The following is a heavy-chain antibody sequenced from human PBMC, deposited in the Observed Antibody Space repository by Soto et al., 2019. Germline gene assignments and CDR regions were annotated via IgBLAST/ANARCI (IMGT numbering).Heavy chain of an antibody. Sequence: PGGSLRLSCAASGFTFDDYAMHWVRQAPGKGLEWVSGISWNSGSIGYADSVKGRFTISRDNAKNSLYLQMNSLRAEDTALYYCAKDRGYSSSSNGMDVWGQGTTVTVSS. D-gene: IGHD6-13*01. V-gene: IGHV3-9*01. J-gene: IGHJ6*02. CDR2: ISWNSGSI. CDR1: GFTFDDYA. CDR3: AKDRGYSSSSNGMDV.